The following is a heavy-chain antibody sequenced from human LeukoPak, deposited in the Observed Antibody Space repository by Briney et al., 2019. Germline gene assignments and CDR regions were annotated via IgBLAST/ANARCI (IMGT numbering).Heavy chain of an antibody. Sequence: PGGSLRLSCAASGFTFSTYWMHWVRQAPGKGLEWVSSISSSSYIYYADSVKGRFTISRDNAKNSLYLQMNSLRAEDTAVYYCARSTTVTTRSPGYWGQGTLVTVSS. CDR2: ISSSSYI. CDR3: ARSTTVTTRSPGY. J-gene: IGHJ4*02. V-gene: IGHV3-69-1*01. CDR1: GFTFSTYW. D-gene: IGHD4-11*01.